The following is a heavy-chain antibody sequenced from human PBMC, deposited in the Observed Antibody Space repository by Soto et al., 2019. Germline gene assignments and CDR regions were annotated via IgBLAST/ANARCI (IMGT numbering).Heavy chain of an antibody. V-gene: IGHV3-74*01. J-gene: IGHJ4*02. CDR2: INSDGSDA. Sequence: GGSLRLSCAASGFTFSSYWMHWVRQAPGKGLVRISRINSDGSDATYADYVKGRFTTSRDNAKNTLYLQMSSLRAEDTAVYFCVRGVTTSCFFDCWGQGTPVTVSS. D-gene: IGHD2-2*01. CDR3: VRGVTTSCFFDC. CDR1: GFTFSSYW.